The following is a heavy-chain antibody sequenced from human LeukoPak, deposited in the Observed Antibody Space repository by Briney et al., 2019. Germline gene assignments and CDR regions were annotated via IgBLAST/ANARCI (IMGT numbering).Heavy chain of an antibody. CDR3: AKENIVVVIRYLDY. Sequence: GRSLRLSCAASGFAFSSYGMHWVRQAPGKGLEWVAVISYDGSNKYYADSVKGRFTISRDNSKNTLYLQMNSLRAEDTAVYYCAKENIVVVIRYLDYWGQGTLVTVSS. J-gene: IGHJ4*02. V-gene: IGHV3-30*18. CDR2: ISYDGSNK. CDR1: GFAFSSYG. D-gene: IGHD3-22*01.